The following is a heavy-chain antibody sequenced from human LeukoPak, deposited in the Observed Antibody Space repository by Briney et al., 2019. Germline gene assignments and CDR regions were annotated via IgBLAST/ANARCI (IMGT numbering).Heavy chain of an antibody. CDR1: GDSVSSNSAA. V-gene: IGHV6-1*01. J-gene: IGHJ3*02. Sequence: SQTLSLTCAISGDSVSSNSAAWSWIRQSPSRGLEWLGRTYYRSKWYNDYAVSVTSRITINPDTSKNQFSLQLNSVTPEDTAVYYCARDGAATTDAFDIWGQGTMVTVSS. D-gene: IGHD1-1*01. CDR3: ARDGAATTDAFDI. CDR2: TYYRSKWYN.